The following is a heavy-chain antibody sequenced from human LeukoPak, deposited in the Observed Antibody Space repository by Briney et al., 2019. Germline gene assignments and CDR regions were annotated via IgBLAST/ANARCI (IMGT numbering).Heavy chain of an antibody. CDR3: ARVYYYDNSGYGKDYFDY. D-gene: IGHD3-22*01. CDR2: IYYSGST. J-gene: IGHJ4*02. Sequence: PSQTLSLTCTVSGGSISSGDYYWSWIRQPPGKGLEWIGYIYYSGSTYYNPSLKSRVTISVDASKNQFSLKLSSVTAADTAVYYCARVYYYDNSGYGKDYFDYWGQGTLVTVSS. CDR1: GGSISSGDYY. V-gene: IGHV4-30-4*01.